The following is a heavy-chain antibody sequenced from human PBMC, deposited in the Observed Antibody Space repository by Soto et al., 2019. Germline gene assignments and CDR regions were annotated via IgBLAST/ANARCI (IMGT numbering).Heavy chain of an antibody. CDR3: VKDRWVDY. J-gene: IGHJ4*02. Sequence: GGSLRLSCATSGFTFSSYAMHWVRQAPGKGLEYVSSISSNGGPTYYADSVKGRFTISRDNSKGTLYLQMSSLRTEDTAVYYCVKDRWVDYWGQGTLVTVSS. CDR1: GFTFSSYA. D-gene: IGHD3-16*01. V-gene: IGHV3-64D*06. CDR2: ISSNGGPT.